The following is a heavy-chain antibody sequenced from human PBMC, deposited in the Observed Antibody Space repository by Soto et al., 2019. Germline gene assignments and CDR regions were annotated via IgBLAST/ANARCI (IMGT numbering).Heavy chain of an antibody. D-gene: IGHD3-22*01. CDR1: GFTFSSYA. Sequence: PGGSLRLSCAASGFTFSSYAMSWVRQAPGKGLEWVSAISGSGGSTYYADSVKGRFTISRDNSKNTLYLQMNSLRAEDTAVYYCAKPLLPGYYYYYMDVWGKGTTVTVSS. CDR3: AKPLLPGYYYYYMDV. V-gene: IGHV3-23*01. J-gene: IGHJ6*03. CDR2: ISGSGGST.